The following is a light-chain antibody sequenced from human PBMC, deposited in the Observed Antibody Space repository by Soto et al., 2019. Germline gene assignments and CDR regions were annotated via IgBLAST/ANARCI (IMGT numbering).Light chain of an antibody. CDR3: ETSDSNTHV. Sequence: QPVLTQSSSASASLGSSVKLTCTLSSGYTKYIVTLHQQQPGKAPRYLMRLEGSGKYNKGNGVPERFSGSSSGADRYLTISNLHSDDEADYYRETSDSNTHVFGPGTKVTVL. J-gene: IGLJ1*01. CDR1: SGYTKYI. V-gene: IGLV4-60*03. CDR2: LEGSGKY.